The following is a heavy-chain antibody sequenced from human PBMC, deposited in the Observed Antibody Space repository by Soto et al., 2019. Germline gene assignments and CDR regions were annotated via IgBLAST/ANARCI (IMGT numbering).Heavy chain of an antibody. CDR2: IYYSGST. D-gene: IGHD4-17*01. Sequence: SETLSLTCTVSGGPISSYYWSWIRQPPGKGLEWIGYIYYSGSTNYNPSLKSRVTISVDTSKNQFSLKLSSVTAADTAVYYCARDYGDYVGYGAFDIWGQGTMVTVS. CDR3: ARDYGDYVGYGAFDI. V-gene: IGHV4-59*01. J-gene: IGHJ3*02. CDR1: GGPISSYY.